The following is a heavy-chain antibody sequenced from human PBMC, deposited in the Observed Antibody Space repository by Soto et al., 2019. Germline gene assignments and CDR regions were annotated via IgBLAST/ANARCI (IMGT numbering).Heavy chain of an antibody. Sequence: QVQLVESGGGVVQPGRPLRLSCAASGFTFSSYAMHWVRQAPGKGLEWVAVILYDGSNEYYVDSVKGRFTISRDNSKNTLYLQLNSLRAEETAVYYCAKDPRDYGDYAYFDYWGQGTLVTVSS. V-gene: IGHV3-30*04. CDR1: GFTFSSYA. J-gene: IGHJ4*02. CDR2: ILYDGSNE. D-gene: IGHD4-17*01. CDR3: AKDPRDYGDYAYFDY.